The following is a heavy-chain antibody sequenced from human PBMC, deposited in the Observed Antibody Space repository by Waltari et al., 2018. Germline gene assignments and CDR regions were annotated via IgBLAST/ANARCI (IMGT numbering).Heavy chain of an antibody. CDR1: GSPFGNFE. V-gene: IGHV3-48*03. CDR3: AGGIKGYFDY. CDR2: MSSSAMTM. J-gene: IGHJ4*02. D-gene: IGHD1-20*01. Sequence: EVQLVQSGGGLVQPGGSLRLSCEASGSPFGNFELNWVRQAPGKGLEWVSYMSSSAMTMYYADSVKGRFSISRDNAKKSLYLQMNSLRVEDTAVYYCAGGIKGYFDYWGQGTLVSVSS.